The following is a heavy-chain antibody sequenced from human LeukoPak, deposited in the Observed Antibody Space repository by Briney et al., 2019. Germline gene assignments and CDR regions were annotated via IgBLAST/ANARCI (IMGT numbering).Heavy chain of an antibody. Sequence: LRLSCAASGFTFSDYYMSWIRQHPGKGLEWIGYIYYSGSTYYNPSLKSRVTISVDTSKNQFSLKLSSVTAADTAVYYCARDQNGSGSYDYWGQGTLVTVSS. CDR3: ARDQNGSGSYDY. J-gene: IGHJ4*02. V-gene: IGHV4-31*02. CDR2: IYYSGST. D-gene: IGHD3-10*01. CDR1: GFTFSDYY.